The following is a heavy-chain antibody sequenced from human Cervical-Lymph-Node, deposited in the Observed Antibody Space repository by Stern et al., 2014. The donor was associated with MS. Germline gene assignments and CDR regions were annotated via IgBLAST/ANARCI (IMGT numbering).Heavy chain of an antibody. Sequence: VQLVESGGGVVQPGRSLRLSCAASGFTFSSYGMHWVRQAPGKGLEWVAVIWDDGRNKYYADSVKGRFTSSRDNSKNTLYLQMNSLRAEDTAVYYCARGLGTYDSSGYWVFDYWGQGTLVTVSS. CDR1: GFTFSSYG. CDR3: ARGLGTYDSSGYWVFDY. CDR2: IWDDGRNK. J-gene: IGHJ4*02. D-gene: IGHD3-22*01. V-gene: IGHV3-33*01.